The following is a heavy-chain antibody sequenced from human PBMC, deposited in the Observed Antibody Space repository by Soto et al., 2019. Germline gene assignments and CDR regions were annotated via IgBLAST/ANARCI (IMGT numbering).Heavy chain of an antibody. V-gene: IGHV4-4*02. D-gene: IGHD6-19*01. CDR1: GGSISSSNW. J-gene: IGHJ4*02. CDR2: IYHSGST. Sequence: PSGTLSLTCAVSGGSISSSNWWSWVRQPPGKGLEWIGEIYHSGSTNYNPSLKSRVTISVDKSKNQFSLKLSSVTAADTAVYYCASIGIAVAGNSSYFDYWGQGTLVTVSS. CDR3: ASIGIAVAGNSSYFDY.